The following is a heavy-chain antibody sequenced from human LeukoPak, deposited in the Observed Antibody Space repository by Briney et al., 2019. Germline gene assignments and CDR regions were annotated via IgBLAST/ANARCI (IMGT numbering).Heavy chain of an antibody. D-gene: IGHD5-18*01. J-gene: IGHJ6*03. Sequence: LSGGSLRLSCAASGFTFSSYWMSWVRQAPGKGLEWVANIKQDGSEKYYVDSVKGRFTISRDNAKNSLYLQMNSQRAEDTAVYYGARASVGYSYVFYMDVWVKGTTVSISS. CDR1: GFTFSSYW. V-gene: IGHV3-7*04. CDR3: ARASVGYSYVFYMDV. CDR2: IKQDGSEK.